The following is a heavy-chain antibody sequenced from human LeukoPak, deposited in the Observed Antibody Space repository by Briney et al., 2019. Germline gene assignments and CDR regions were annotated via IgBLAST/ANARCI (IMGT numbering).Heavy chain of an antibody. CDR3: ARGDYGDYEVHYYYYYMDV. Sequence: GGSLRLSCAASGFTVSSNYMSWVRQAPGKGLEWVSVINSGGSTYDAASVKGRFTISRDNSKNTLSLQMNSLRAEDTAVYYCARGDYGDYEVHYYYYYMDVWGQGTLVTVSS. D-gene: IGHD4-17*01. CDR2: INSGGST. CDR1: GFTVSSNY. V-gene: IGHV3-66*01. J-gene: IGHJ6*03.